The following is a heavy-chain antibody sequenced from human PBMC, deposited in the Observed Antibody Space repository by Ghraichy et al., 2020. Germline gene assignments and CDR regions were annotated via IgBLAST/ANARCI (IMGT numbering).Heavy chain of an antibody. CDR1: GGSISSGGYY. D-gene: IGHD3-22*01. CDR3: ARDAVGGYEVTTGDYYYYINV. CDR2: IYYSGST. V-gene: IGHV4-31*03. Sequence: SETLSLTCTVSGGSISSGGYYWSWIRQHPGKGLEWIGYIYYSGSTYYNPSLKSRVTISVDTSKNQFSLKLSSVTAADTAVYYCARDAVGGYEVTTGDYYYYINVWGKGTTVTVSS. J-gene: IGHJ6*03.